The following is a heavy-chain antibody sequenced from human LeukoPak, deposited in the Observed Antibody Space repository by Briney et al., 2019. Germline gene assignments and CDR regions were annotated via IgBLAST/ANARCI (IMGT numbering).Heavy chain of an antibody. J-gene: IGHJ6*03. CDR2: IIPIFGTA. Sequence: SVKVSCKASGGTFSSYAISWVRQAPGQGLEWMGGIIPIFGTANYAQKFQGRVTMTTDTSTSTSYMDLRSLRSDDTAMYYCARGEGNGGLYYYYYMDVWGKGTTVTVSS. D-gene: IGHD3-16*01. CDR3: ARGEGNGGLYYYYYMDV. CDR1: GGTFSSYA. V-gene: IGHV1-69*05.